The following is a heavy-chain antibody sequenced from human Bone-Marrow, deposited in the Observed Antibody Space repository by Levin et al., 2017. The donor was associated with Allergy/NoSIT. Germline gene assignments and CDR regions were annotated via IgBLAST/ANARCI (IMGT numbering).Heavy chain of an antibody. CDR3: VRGIIGDVRVAHKEAFDV. CDR2: ISSDSSDL. Sequence: GGSLRLSCIVSGFTFSDYSIYWVRQAPGKGLEWISSISSDSSDLYYADSVKGRFTISRDNAKNSLNLQVSSLRAEDTAVYHCVRGIIGDVRVAHKEAFDVWGQGTLVTVSS. V-gene: IGHV3-21*01. J-gene: IGHJ3*01. D-gene: IGHD2/OR15-2a*01. CDR1: GFTFSDYS.